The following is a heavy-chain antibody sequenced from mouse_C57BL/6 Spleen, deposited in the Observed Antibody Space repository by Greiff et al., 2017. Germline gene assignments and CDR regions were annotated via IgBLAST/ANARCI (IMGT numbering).Heavy chain of an antibody. Sequence: VQLQESGAELVRPGSSVKLSCKASGYTFTSYWMDWVKQRPGQGLEWIGNIYPSDSETHYNQKFKDKATLTVDKSASTAYMQLSSLTSEDSAVYYCARSSEYYFDYWGQGTTLTVSS. V-gene: IGHV1-61*01. CDR1: GYTFTSYW. CDR2: IYPSDSET. D-gene: IGHD3-1*01. J-gene: IGHJ2*01. CDR3: ARSSEYYFDY.